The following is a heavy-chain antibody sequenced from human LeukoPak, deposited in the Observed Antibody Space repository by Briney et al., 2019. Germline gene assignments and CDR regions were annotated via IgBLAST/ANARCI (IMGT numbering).Heavy chain of an antibody. Sequence: SQTLSLTCTVSGGSISSYYWSWIRQPPGKGLEWIGRLHITGSATYSPSLRSRVTISLDTSKNQFSLKLASVTATDTAVYFCARGPYTSGSFAFDIWGQGTMVTVSS. D-gene: IGHD3-10*01. CDR1: GGSISSYY. CDR3: ARGPYTSGSFAFDI. CDR2: LHITGSA. V-gene: IGHV4-4*07. J-gene: IGHJ3*02.